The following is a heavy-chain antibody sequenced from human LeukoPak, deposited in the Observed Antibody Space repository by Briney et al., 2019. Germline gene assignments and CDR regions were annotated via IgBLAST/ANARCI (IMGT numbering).Heavy chain of an antibody. D-gene: IGHD3-10*01. J-gene: IGHJ4*02. Sequence: PGGSLRLSCAASGFTFSSYAMSWIRQPPGKGLEWIGEINHSGSTNYNPSLKSRVTISVDTSKNQFSLKLSSVTAADTAVYYCARDLYYYGSGTLDYWGQGTLVTVSS. V-gene: IGHV4-34*01. CDR2: INHSGST. CDR1: GFTFSSYA. CDR3: ARDLYYYGSGTLDY.